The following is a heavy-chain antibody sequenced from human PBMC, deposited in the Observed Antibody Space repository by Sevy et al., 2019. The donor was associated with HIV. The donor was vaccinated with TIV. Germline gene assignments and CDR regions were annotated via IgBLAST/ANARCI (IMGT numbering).Heavy chain of an antibody. CDR2: ISGSGGST. CDR3: ANAYSGSYSHSYLDALDV. Sequence: GGSLRLSCAASGFTFSSYAMSWVRQAPGKGLEWVSAISGSGGSTYYADSVKGRFTISRDNSKNTVYLEMNSLRNEDTAIYFCANAYSGSYSHSYLDALDVWGQGTTVTVSS. D-gene: IGHD1-26*01. J-gene: IGHJ6*02. V-gene: IGHV3-23*01. CDR1: GFTFSSYA.